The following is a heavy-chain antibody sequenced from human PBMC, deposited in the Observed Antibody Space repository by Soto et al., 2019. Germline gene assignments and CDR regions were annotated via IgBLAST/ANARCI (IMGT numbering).Heavy chain of an antibody. V-gene: IGHV1-69*01. J-gene: IGHJ4*02. CDR1: GGIFRSNA. CDR2: IIPQFPTP. Sequence: QVQLVQSGAEVRKPRSSVRVSCKSSGGIFRSNAISWVRQAPGQGLEWMGAIIPQFPTPYYAQKFQGRVTIPADESTSTAYMALNSLRSDDTAVYFCARDAADTPMVYWGQGTLLTVSS. D-gene: IGHD5-18*01. CDR3: ARDAADTPMVY.